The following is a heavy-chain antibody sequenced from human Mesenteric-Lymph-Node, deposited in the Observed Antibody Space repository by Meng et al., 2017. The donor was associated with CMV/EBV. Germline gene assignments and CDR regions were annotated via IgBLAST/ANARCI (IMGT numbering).Heavy chain of an antibody. Sequence: QVQLLHSGAEVKKPGSSVKVSFKASGGTFSSYTISWVRQAPGQGLEWMGRIIPILGIANYAQKFQGRVTITADKSTSTAYMELSSLRSEYTAVYYCAGGIAAAGSRWFDPWGQGTLVTVSS. CDR1: GGTFSSYT. V-gene: IGHV1-69*02. CDR2: IIPILGIA. D-gene: IGHD6-13*01. CDR3: AGGIAAAGSRWFDP. J-gene: IGHJ5*02.